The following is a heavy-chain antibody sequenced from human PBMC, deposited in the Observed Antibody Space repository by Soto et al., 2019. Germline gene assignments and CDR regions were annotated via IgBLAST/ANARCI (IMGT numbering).Heavy chain of an antibody. CDR1: GFTFSSYW. J-gene: IGHJ4*02. Sequence: GGSLRLSCAASGFTFSSYWMSWVRQAPGKGLEWVANIKQDGSEKYYVDSVKGRFTISRDNAKNSLYLQMNSLRAEDTAVYYCARVGLNYYDSSGYYFDYWGQGTLVTVSS. CDR3: ARVGLNYYDSSGYYFDY. CDR2: IKQDGSEK. V-gene: IGHV3-7*05. D-gene: IGHD3-22*01.